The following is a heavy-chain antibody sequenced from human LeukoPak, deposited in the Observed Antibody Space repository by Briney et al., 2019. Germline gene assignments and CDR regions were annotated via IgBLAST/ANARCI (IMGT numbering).Heavy chain of an antibody. Sequence: SVSVSCKASGGTFSSYAISWVRQAPGQGVEWMGRIIPIFGTANYAQTFQGRVTITADKSTSTAYMELSSLRSEDTAVYYCAGDFWSGSMDVWGKGTTVTVSS. V-gene: IGHV1-69*06. CDR2: IIPIFGTA. J-gene: IGHJ6*04. CDR3: AGDFWSGSMDV. D-gene: IGHD3-3*01. CDR1: GGTFSSYA.